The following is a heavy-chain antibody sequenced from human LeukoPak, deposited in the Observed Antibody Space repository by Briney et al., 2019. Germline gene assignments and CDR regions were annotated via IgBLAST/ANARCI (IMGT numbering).Heavy chain of an antibody. CDR1: GGSFSGYY. J-gene: IGHJ4*02. Sequence: SETLSLTCAVYGGSFSGYYWSWIRQPPGKGLEWIGEINHSGSTNYNPSLKSRVTISVDTSKNQFSLKLSSVTAADTAVYYCARRGHHLVDDYWGRGTLVTVSS. D-gene: IGHD3-10*01. CDR3: ARRGHHLVDDY. V-gene: IGHV4-34*01. CDR2: INHSGST.